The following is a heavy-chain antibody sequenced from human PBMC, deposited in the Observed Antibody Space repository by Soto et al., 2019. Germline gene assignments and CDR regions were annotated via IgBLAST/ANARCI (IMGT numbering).Heavy chain of an antibody. CDR3: ARVISFWSGYSRAFTHYYFDY. CDR1: GDSVSSNSAA. D-gene: IGHD3-3*01. V-gene: IGHV6-1*01. J-gene: IGHJ4*02. CDR2: TYYRSKWYN. Sequence: KQSQTLSLTCAISGDSVSSNSAAWNWIRQSPSRGLEWLGRTYYRSKWYNDYAVSVKSRITINPDTSKNQFSLQLNSVTPEDTAVYYCARVISFWSGYSRAFTHYYFDYWGQGTLVTVSS.